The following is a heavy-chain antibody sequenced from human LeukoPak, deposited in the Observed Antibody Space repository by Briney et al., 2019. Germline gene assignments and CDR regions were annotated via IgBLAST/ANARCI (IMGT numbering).Heavy chain of an antibody. Sequence: GESLKISCKGSGYSFTSYWSGWVRQMPGKGLEWMGIIGPGDSETRDNPSFQGQVTISADKSISTDYLQWSSLKASDTAMYYCARGTTVTAYYYYGMDVWGQGTTVTVSS. V-gene: IGHV5-51*01. CDR1: GYSFTSYW. J-gene: IGHJ6*02. CDR3: ARGTTVTAYYYYGMDV. D-gene: IGHD4-11*01. CDR2: IGPGDSET.